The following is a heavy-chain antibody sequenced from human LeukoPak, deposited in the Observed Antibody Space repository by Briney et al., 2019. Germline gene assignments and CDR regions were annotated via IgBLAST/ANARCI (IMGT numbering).Heavy chain of an antibody. CDR2: ISYDGSDK. CDR3: AKGTTMVRGVYFDY. V-gene: IGHV3-33*05. D-gene: IGHD3-10*01. CDR1: GFTFSSYG. Sequence: GRSLRLSCAASGFTFSSYGMHWVRQAAGKGLEWVALISYDGSDKKYADSVRGRFTISRDNSKNTLYLEMNSLRPDDSAVYYCAKGTTMVRGVYFDYWGQGTLVTVSS. J-gene: IGHJ4*02.